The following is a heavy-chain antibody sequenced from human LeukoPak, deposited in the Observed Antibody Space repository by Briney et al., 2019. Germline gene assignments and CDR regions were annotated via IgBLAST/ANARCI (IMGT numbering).Heavy chain of an antibody. D-gene: IGHD5-18*01. Sequence: GGSLRLSCAASGFTFSSYAMHWVRQAPGKGLEWVAVISYDGSNKYYADSVKGRFTISRDNSKNTLYLQMNSLRAEDTAVYYCATTIRDTRFDYWGQGTLVTVSS. CDR2: ISYDGSNK. V-gene: IGHV3-30-3*01. CDR1: GFTFSSYA. CDR3: ATTIRDTRFDY. J-gene: IGHJ4*02.